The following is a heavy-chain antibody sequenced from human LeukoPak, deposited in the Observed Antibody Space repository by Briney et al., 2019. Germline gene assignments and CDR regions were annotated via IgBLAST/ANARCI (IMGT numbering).Heavy chain of an antibody. J-gene: IGHJ3*02. D-gene: IGHD3-22*01. CDR3: ARPYYDSSGYYYAGAFDI. CDR2: IYYSGRT. V-gene: IGHV4-59*08. Sequence: SWIRQPPGKGLEWIGYIYYSGRTNYNPSLKSRVAISMDKSKNQFALKLSSVTAADTAVYYCARPYYDSSGYYYAGAFDIWGQGTMVTVSS.